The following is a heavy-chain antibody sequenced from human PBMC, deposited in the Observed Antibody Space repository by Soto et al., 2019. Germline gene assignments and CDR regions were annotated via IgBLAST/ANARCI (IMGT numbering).Heavy chain of an antibody. CDR1: GGSFSGYY. D-gene: IGHD6-13*01. CDR3: ARGIATTGPFPSFDY. CDR2: VNPSGST. J-gene: IGHJ4*02. V-gene: IGHV4-34*01. Sequence: LSLTCGVSGGSFSGYYWSWIRQPPGKGLEWLGEVNPSGSTDYNASLKRRVTISVDTSRKQFSLKLTAATAADTALYYCARGIATTGPFPSFDYWGQGSLVTVSS.